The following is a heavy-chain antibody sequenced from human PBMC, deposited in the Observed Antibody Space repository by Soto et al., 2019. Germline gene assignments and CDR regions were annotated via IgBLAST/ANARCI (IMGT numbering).Heavy chain of an antibody. J-gene: IGHJ4*02. V-gene: IGHV3-43*01. D-gene: IGHD6-19*01. CDR3: ARELNIAGVGALGY. CDR2: IKWEGSQT. Sequence: EVQLVASGGIVVQPGGSLRLSCAASGFIFDDYTMHWVRQGPGKGLEWVALIKWEGSQTDYGDFVRGRFTISRDNSRNSLYLQMNNLRSEDTALYYCARELNIAGVGALGYWGRGTRVIVSS. CDR1: GFIFDDYT.